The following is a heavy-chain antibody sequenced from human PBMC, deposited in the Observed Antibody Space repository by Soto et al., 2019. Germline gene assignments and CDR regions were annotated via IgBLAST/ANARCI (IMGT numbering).Heavy chain of an antibody. CDR3: ASDLLVDPDYGDYELLDY. D-gene: IGHD4-17*01. Sequence: SETLSLTCAVSGYSISSGYYWGWIRQPPGKGLEWIGSIYHSGSTYYNPSLKSRVTISVDTSKNQFSLKLSSVTAADTAVYYCASDLLVDPDYGDYELLDYWGQGTLVTVSS. V-gene: IGHV4-38-2*01. CDR2: IYHSGST. CDR1: GYSISSGYY. J-gene: IGHJ4*02.